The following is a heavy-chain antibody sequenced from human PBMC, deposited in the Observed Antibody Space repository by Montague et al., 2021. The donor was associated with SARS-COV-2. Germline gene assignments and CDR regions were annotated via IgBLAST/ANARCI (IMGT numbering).Heavy chain of an antibody. CDR1: GFAFSTYA. V-gene: IGHV3-30*04. CDR2: ISYDGSNQ. CDR3: ARTQSGNYLYYFDY. Sequence: SLRLSCAASGFAFSTYAMYWVRQAPGKGLEWVAVISYDGSNQYYADSVKGRLTISRDNSKNTLYLQMNSLRAEDTAVYYCARTQSGNYLYYFDYWGQGILVTVSS. D-gene: IGHD1-26*01. J-gene: IGHJ4*02.